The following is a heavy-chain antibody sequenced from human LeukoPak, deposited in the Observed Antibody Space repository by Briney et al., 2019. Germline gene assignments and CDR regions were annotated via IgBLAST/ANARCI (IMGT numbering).Heavy chain of an antibody. J-gene: IGHJ3*02. CDR2: LRNDGSDI. CDR3: ANRRGTQVLGNNIDI. V-gene: IGHV3-30*02. D-gene: IGHD1-1*01. Sequence: PGGSLRLSCAASGFTFSNYGMHWVRQAPDKGLEWVAFLRNDGSDIHYADSVEGRFTISRDNSKNTLYLQMNSLRAEDTAVYYCANRRGTQVLGNNIDIWGQGTLVTVSS. CDR1: GFTFSNYG.